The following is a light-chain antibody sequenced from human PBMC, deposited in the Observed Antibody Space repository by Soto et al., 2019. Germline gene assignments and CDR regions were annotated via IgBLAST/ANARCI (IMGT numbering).Light chain of an antibody. CDR1: QSVSASY. CDR3: QQYDTSHPRWT. V-gene: IGKV3-20*01. Sequence: EIVLTQSPGTLSLSPGERATLSCRASQSVSASYLAWYQQKPGQAPRLLIFGASNRATGIPDRFSGSGSGTDFTLTISRLEPEDFAVYYCQQYDTSHPRWTFGQGTKVEVK. J-gene: IGKJ1*01. CDR2: GAS.